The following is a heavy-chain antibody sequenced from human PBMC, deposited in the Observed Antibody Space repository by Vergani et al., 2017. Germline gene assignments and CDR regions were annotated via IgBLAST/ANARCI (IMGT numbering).Heavy chain of an antibody. D-gene: IGHD2-21*01. Sequence: QVQLQEPGPGLVRPSETLSLKCSVSGASIDSFYWSWIRQSPGKGLEWIGYVFRNGNVNYNPSFNFRVAIDTSKNRFSLNLTSVTATDTAVYYCARSQGDYWYFDLWGPGSLVTVSS. V-gene: IGHV4-4*08. J-gene: IGHJ2*01. CDR3: ARSQGDYWYFDL. CDR2: VFRNGNV. CDR1: GASIDSFY.